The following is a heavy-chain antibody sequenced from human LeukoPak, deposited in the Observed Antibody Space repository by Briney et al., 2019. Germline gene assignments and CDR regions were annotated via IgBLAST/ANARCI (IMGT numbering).Heavy chain of an antibody. Sequence: KPSETLSLTCTVSGGSISSYYWSWIRQPPGKGLEWIGDIYYSGSTNYNPSLKSRVTISVDTSKNQFSLKLSSVTAADTAVYYCARTYYDYVWGSYRSYYYYMDVWGKGTTVTVSS. CDR1: GGSISSYY. V-gene: IGHV4-59*01. J-gene: IGHJ6*03. CDR2: IYYSGST. D-gene: IGHD3-16*02. CDR3: ARTYYDYVWGSYRSYYYYMDV.